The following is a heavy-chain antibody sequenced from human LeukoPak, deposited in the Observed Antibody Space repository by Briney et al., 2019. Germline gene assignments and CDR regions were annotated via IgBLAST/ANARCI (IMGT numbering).Heavy chain of an antibody. CDR2: INPSGGST. J-gene: IGHJ3*02. Sequence: ASVKASCKASGYTFTSYYMHWVRQAPGQGLEWMGIINPSGGSTSYAQKFQGRVTITRNTSISTAYMELSSLRSEDTAVYYCAAGGDSGYDTYAFDIWGQGTMVTVSS. CDR3: AAGGDSGYDTYAFDI. V-gene: IGHV1-46*01. D-gene: IGHD5-12*01. CDR1: GYTFTSYY.